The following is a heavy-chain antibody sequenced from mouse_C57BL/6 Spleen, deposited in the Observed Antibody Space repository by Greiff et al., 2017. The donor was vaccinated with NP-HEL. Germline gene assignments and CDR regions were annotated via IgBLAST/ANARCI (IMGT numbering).Heavy chain of an antibody. CDR2: IYPSDSET. Sequence: QVQLQQPGAELVRPGSSVKLSCKASGYTFTSYWMDWVKQRPGQGLEWIGNIYPSDSETHYNQKFKDKATLTVDKSSSTAYMPLSSRTSEDSSVYYCARWGSINDWFAYWGQGTLVTVSA. CDR1: GYTFTSYW. V-gene: IGHV1-61*01. D-gene: IGHD2-4*01. J-gene: IGHJ3*01. CDR3: ARWGSINDWFAY.